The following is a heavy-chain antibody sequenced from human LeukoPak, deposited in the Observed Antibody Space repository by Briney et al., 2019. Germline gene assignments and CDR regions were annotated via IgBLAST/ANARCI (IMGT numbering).Heavy chain of an antibody. D-gene: IGHD5-18*01. J-gene: IGHJ4*02. V-gene: IGHV3-9*01. CDR2: ISSNSGRI. CDR3: ARALSYSYGSMDF. Sequence: GGSLRLSCAASGFTFGDYGMHWVRQVPGKGLEWVSGISSNSGRIGYADSVKGRFTVSRDNAKNSLYLQMNSLRAEDTAVYYCARALSYSYGSMDFWGQGTLVIVSS. CDR1: GFTFGDYG.